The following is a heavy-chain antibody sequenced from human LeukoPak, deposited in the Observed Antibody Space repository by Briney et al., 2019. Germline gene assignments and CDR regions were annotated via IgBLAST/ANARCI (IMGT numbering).Heavy chain of an antibody. CDR2: ISGSTGSR. Sequence: GGSLRLSCAASGFTFDDYAMHWVRQAPGKGLEWVSAISGSTGSRYYADSVKGRFTISRDNSKNTLYLQMNSLRTADTAVYYCAKSYQPGVYDLPAPYYFDYWGQGTLVTVSS. V-gene: IGHV3-23*01. CDR1: GFTFDDYA. CDR3: AKSYQPGVYDLPAPYYFDY. J-gene: IGHJ4*02. D-gene: IGHD2-2*01.